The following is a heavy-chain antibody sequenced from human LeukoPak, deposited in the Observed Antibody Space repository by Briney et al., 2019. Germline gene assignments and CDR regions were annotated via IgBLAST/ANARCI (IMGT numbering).Heavy chain of an antibody. J-gene: IGHJ6*03. CDR1: GGSISSYY. V-gene: IGHV4-59*01. CDR3: ARSVEGYCRGGSCYYYSYYMDV. CDR2: IYYSGST. D-gene: IGHD2-15*01. Sequence: SETLSLTCTVSGGSISSYYWSWIRQPPGKGLEWIGYIYYSGSTNYNPSLKSRVTISVGTSENQFSLKLSSVTAADTAVYYCARSVEGYCRGGSCYYYSYYMDVWGKGTTVTVSS.